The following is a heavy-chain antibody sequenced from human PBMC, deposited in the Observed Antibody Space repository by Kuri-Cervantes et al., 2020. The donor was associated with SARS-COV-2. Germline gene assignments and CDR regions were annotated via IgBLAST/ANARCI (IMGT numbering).Heavy chain of an antibody. Sequence: SVKVSCKASGGTFSSYAISWVRQAPGQGLEWMGGIIPIFGTANYAQKFQGRVTITADKSTSTAYMELSSLRSEDTAVYYCARVDYGDYWVGFDYWGQGTLVTVSS. CDR2: IIPIFGTA. J-gene: IGHJ4*02. V-gene: IGHV1-69*06. CDR1: GGTFSSYA. CDR3: ARVDYGDYWVGFDY. D-gene: IGHD4-17*01.